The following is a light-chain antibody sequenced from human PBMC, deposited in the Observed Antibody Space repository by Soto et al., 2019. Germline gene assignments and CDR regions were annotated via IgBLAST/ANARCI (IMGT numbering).Light chain of an antibody. CDR1: SSDVGSYNL. Sequence: QSALTQPASVSGSPGQSITISCTGTSSDVGSYNLVSWYQQHPGKAPKLMIYEGSKRPSGVSNRFSGSKSGNTASLTISGLQAEDEADYYCCSYAGSSTPCYVFGTGTKLTVL. V-gene: IGLV2-23*01. CDR2: EGS. J-gene: IGLJ1*01. CDR3: CSYAGSSTPCYV.